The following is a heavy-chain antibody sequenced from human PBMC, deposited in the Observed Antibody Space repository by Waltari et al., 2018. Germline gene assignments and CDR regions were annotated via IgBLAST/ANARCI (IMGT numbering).Heavy chain of an antibody. CDR1: GYTFTSYA. CDR2: INAGNGNT. D-gene: IGHD3-22*01. Sequence: QVQLVQSGAEVKKPGASVKVSCKASGYTFTSYAMHWVRQAPGQRLEWMGWINAGNGNTKYSQEFQGRVTITRDTSASTAYMELSSLRSEDMAVYYCARAPYYDSSGPPAFDIWGQGTMVTVSS. CDR3: ARAPYYDSSGPPAFDI. J-gene: IGHJ3*02. V-gene: IGHV1-3*03.